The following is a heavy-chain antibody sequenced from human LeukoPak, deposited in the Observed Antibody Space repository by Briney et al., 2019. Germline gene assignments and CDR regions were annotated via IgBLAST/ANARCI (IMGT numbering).Heavy chain of an antibody. CDR1: GFSFIRHG. CDR2: IKQDGSEK. Sequence: GGSLRLSCAASGFSFIRHGMSWARQAPGRGLEWVANIKQDGSEKYYVDSVKGRFTISRDNAQNSLHLQMNSLRAEDTAVYYCARAPRRGVMDVWGKGTSVSVSS. V-gene: IGHV3-7*01. J-gene: IGHJ6*03. CDR3: ARAPRRGVMDV. D-gene: IGHD3-10*01.